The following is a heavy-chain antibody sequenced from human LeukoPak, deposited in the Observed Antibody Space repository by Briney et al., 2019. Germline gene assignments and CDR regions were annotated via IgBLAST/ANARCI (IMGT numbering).Heavy chain of an antibody. Sequence: ASETLSLTCTVSGGSISSGGYYWSWIRQHPGKGLEWIGYICYSGSTNYNPSLKSRVTISVDKSKNQFSLKLSSVTAADTAVYYCARVLATDFFDYWGQGTLVTVSS. CDR3: ARVLATDFFDY. CDR1: GGSISSGGYY. J-gene: IGHJ4*02. CDR2: ICYSGST. V-gene: IGHV4-31*03. D-gene: IGHD5-12*01.